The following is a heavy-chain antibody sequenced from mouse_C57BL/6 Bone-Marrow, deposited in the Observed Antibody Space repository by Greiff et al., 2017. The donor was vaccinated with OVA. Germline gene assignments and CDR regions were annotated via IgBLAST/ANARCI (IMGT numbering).Heavy chain of an antibody. V-gene: IGHV1-81*01. Sequence: VQLQESGAELARPGASVKLSCKASGYTFTSYGISWVKQRTGQGLEWIGEIYPRSGNTYYNEKFKGKATLTADKSSSTAYMELRSLTSEDSAVYFCARHYFDSWGQGTTLTVSS. J-gene: IGHJ2*01. CDR3: ARHYFDS. CDR2: IYPRSGNT. CDR1: GYTFTSYG.